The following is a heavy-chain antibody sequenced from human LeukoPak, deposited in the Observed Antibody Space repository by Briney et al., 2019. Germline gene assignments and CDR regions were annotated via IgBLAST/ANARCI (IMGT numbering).Heavy chain of an antibody. CDR1: GFTFGDYA. Sequence: GGSLRLSCTASGFTFGDYAMSWFRQAPGKGLEWVGFIRSKAYGGTTEYAASVKGRFTISRDDSKSIAYLQMNSLKTEDTAVYYCTRAYDSSGYSLPQDYYFDYWGQGTLVTVSS. CDR3: TRAYDSSGYSLPQDYYFDY. D-gene: IGHD3-22*01. J-gene: IGHJ4*02. V-gene: IGHV3-49*03. CDR2: IRSKAYGGTT.